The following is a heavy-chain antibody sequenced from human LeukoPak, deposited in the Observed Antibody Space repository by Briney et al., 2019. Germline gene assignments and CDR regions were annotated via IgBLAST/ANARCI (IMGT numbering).Heavy chain of an antibody. CDR3: AKDALPGYCSSTSCYDYYYYYYMDV. CDR1: GFTFSVYG. J-gene: IGHJ6*03. V-gene: IGHV3-23*01. Sequence: GGSLRLSCAGSGFTFSVYGMTWVRQAPGKGLEWVSSISNNGATTYYADSVKGRFTISRDNSKNTLYLQMNSLRAEDTAVYYCAKDALPGYCSSTSCYDYYYYYYMDVWGKGTTVTVSS. CDR2: ISNNGATT. D-gene: IGHD2-2*03.